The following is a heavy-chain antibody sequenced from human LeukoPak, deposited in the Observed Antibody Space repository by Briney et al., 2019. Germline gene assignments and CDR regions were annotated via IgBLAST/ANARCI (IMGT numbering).Heavy chain of an antibody. V-gene: IGHV4-4*07. Sequence: PSETLSLTCTVSGGSISSYCWSWIRQPAGKGLEWIGRVYSSGSTNYNPSLKSRVIMSVDTSKNLFSLKLSSVTATDTAVYYCARERYTVTADYFDYWGQGTLVTVSS. CDR1: GGSISSYC. D-gene: IGHD4-17*01. CDR3: ARERYTVTADYFDY. CDR2: VYSSGST. J-gene: IGHJ4*02.